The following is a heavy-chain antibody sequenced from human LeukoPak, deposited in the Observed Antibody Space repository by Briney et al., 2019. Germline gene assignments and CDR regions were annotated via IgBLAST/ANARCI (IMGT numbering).Heavy chain of an antibody. D-gene: IGHD3-16*01. CDR2: IYTSGST. J-gene: IGHJ6*03. V-gene: IGHV4-4*07. CDR3: ARDCEFCDLLFYMNV. CDR1: GGSISSYY. Sequence: SETLSLTCTVSGGSISSYYWSWIRQPAGKGLEWIGRIYTSGSTNYNPSLKSRVTISVDTSKNQFSLNLTSVTAADTAVYYCARDCEFCDLLFYMNVWGKGTTVTVSS.